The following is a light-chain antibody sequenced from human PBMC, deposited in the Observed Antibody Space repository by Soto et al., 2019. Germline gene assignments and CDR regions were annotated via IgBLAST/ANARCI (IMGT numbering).Light chain of an antibody. Sequence: EIVMTQSPATLSVSPGERATLSCRASQSVSSNLAWYHQKPGQAPRLLLYGASTRATGIPARFSGSGSGTEFTLTISSLQSEDFAVYYCQQYNNWPWTFGQGTKVEIK. CDR2: GAS. V-gene: IGKV3-15*01. CDR1: QSVSSN. CDR3: QQYNNWPWT. J-gene: IGKJ1*01.